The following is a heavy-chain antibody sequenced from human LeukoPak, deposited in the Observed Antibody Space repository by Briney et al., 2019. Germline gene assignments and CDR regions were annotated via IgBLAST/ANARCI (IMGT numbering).Heavy chain of an antibody. V-gene: IGHV1-69*02. CDR1: GGTFSSYT. Sequence: SVEASCKASGGTFSSYTISWVRQAPGQGLEWMGRIIPILGIANYAQKFQGRVTITADKSTSTAYMELSSLRSEDTAVYYCAPSITMVRGVIIGDDYWGQGTLVTVSS. D-gene: IGHD3-10*01. CDR3: APSITMVRGVIIGDDY. J-gene: IGHJ4*02. CDR2: IIPILGIA.